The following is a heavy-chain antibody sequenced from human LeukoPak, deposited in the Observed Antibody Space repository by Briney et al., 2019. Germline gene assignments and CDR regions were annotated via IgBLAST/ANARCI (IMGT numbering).Heavy chain of an antibody. J-gene: IGHJ2*01. CDR2: ITGTGGNT. CDR1: GFTFTSYA. Sequence: GESLRLSCAASGFTFTSYAMNWVRQAPGKGLEWVSLITGTGGNTYYADSVQGRFTISRDNSKNTLYLQMNSLRADDTAVYYCATGFEAGAGLWYFDLWGRGTLVTVSS. CDR3: ATGFEAGAGLWYFDL. V-gene: IGHV3-23*01. D-gene: IGHD1-26*01.